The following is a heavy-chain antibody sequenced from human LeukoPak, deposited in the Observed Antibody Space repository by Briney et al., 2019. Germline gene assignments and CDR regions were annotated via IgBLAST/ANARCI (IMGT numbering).Heavy chain of an antibody. CDR2: INHSGST. J-gene: IGHJ4*02. CDR1: NESFSGYY. V-gene: IGHV4-34*01. D-gene: IGHD3-10*01. Sequence: PSETLSLTCALYNESFSGYYWSWIRQPPGKGLEWIGEINHSGSTNYNPSLKSRVTLSLHTSKNQFSLRLSSVTAADTAVYFCARTDYFGSGSHDFWGQGTLVTVSS. CDR3: ARTDYFGSGSHDF.